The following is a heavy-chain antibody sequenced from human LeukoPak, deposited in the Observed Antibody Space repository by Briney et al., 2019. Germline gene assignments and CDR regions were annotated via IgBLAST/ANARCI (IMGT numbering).Heavy chain of an antibody. CDR2: INHSGST. J-gene: IGHJ4*02. CDR3: ARASVVAAIRY. D-gene: IGHD2-15*01. Sequence: SETLSLTCAVYGGSFSGYYWSWIRQPPGKGLEWIGEINHSGSTNYNPSLKSRVTISVDTSKNQFSLKLSSVTAADTAVYYCARASVVAAIRYWGQGTLVTVSS. V-gene: IGHV4-34*01. CDR1: GGSFSGYY.